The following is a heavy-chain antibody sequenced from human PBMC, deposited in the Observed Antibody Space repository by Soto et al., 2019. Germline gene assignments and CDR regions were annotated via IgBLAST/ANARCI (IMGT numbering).Heavy chain of an antibody. CDR2: IYYSGST. CDR3: ASLYGGYAPEFLPH. Sequence: PSETLSLTCTVSGGSISSSSYYWGWIRQPPGKGLEWIGSIYYSGSTYYNPSLKSRVTISVDTSKNQFSLKLSSVTAADTAVYYCASLYGGYAPEFLPHWGQGTLVTVSS. CDR1: GGSISSSSYY. D-gene: IGHD5-12*01. V-gene: IGHV4-39*01. J-gene: IGHJ1*01.